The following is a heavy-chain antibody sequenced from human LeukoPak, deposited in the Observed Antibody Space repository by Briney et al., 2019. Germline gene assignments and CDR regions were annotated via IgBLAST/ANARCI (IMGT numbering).Heavy chain of an antibody. D-gene: IGHD3-10*01. CDR3: ARAQRDHLWFGELLYYMDV. Sequence: SETLSLTCTVSGGSISSHYWSWIRQPPGKGLEWIGYIYYSGSTNYNPSLKSRVTISVDTSKNQFSLKLSSVTAADTAVYYCARAQRDHLWFGELLYYMDVWGKGTTVTVSS. CDR1: GGSISSHY. J-gene: IGHJ6*03. V-gene: IGHV4-59*11. CDR2: IYYSGST.